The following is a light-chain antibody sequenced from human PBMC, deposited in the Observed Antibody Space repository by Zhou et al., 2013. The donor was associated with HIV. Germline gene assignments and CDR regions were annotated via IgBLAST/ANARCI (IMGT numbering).Light chain of an antibody. J-gene: IGKJ2*01. CDR1: QSIGSW. V-gene: IGKV1-5*03. CDR2: KAS. CDR3: LQYSYYLNT. Sequence: DIHMTQSPSTLSASVGDRVTITCRASQSIGSWLAWYQQKPGKAPKLLIYKASNLESGVPSRFSGSGSGTEFTLTISSLQPDDFATYYCLQYSYYLNTFGQGTKLEIK.